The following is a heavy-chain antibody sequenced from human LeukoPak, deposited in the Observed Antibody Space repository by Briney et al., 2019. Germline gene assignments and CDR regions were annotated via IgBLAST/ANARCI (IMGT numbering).Heavy chain of an antibody. D-gene: IGHD5-24*01. Sequence: PGGSLRLSCAASGFTFRSYAMSWVRQAPGKGLEWVSAISGSGGSTYYADSVKGRFTISRDNSKNTPYLQMNSLRAEDTAVYYCAKVEMAYFDYWGQGTLVTVSS. CDR1: GFTFRSYA. V-gene: IGHV3-23*01. CDR3: AKVEMAYFDY. J-gene: IGHJ4*02. CDR2: ISGSGGST.